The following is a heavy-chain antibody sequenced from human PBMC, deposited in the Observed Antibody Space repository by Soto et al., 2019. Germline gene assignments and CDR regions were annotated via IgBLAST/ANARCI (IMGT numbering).Heavy chain of an antibody. CDR2: YSGTT. J-gene: IGHJ4*02. V-gene: IGHV4-59*12. D-gene: IGHD3-22*01. Sequence: SETLSLTCTVSGASISRDHWNWIRQPPGKGLEWIGEYSGTTNYNPSLRTRVTISVGTSKNQFSLKLSSVTAADTAVYYCARSMHYSDGSNYSPFDYWGQGTLVTVSS. CDR1: GASISRDH. CDR3: ARSMHYSDGSNYSPFDY.